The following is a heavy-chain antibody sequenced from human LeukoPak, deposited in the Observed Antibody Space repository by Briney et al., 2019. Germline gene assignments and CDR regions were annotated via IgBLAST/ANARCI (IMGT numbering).Heavy chain of an antibody. Sequence: PSETLSLTCTVSGGSISRYYWSWIRQAPGKGLEWIGYIYDSGTTNYNPSLESRVTISVDTSKNQFSLKLNSVTAADTAVYYCARNYYDGSGYYTQYLQHWGQGTLVSVSS. J-gene: IGHJ1*01. CDR2: IYDSGTT. D-gene: IGHD3-22*01. CDR3: ARNYYDGSGYYTQYLQH. CDR1: GGSISRYY. V-gene: IGHV4-59*01.